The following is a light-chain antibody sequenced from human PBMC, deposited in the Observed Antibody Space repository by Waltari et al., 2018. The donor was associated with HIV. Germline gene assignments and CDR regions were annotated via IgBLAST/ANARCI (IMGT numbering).Light chain of an antibody. CDR3: QQYHNIPWT. CDR2: AAS. CDR1: QSISSY. Sequence: DIQMTQSPSSLSASVGDRVTITCRASQSISSYLNWYQQKPGKAPKLLIYAASSLQSGVPSRFSGSGSGTDFTLTISRLQAEDVATYYCQQYHNIPWTFGRGTKVEIK. V-gene: IGKV1-39*01. J-gene: IGKJ1*01.